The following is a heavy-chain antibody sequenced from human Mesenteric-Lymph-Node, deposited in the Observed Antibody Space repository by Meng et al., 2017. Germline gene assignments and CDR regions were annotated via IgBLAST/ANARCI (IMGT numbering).Heavy chain of an antibody. Sequence: VQLVESGGGFVKAGGSLRRSCAASVFTFRDYYMTWIRQPPGQGLEWVASISPTGGSIYYADSVKGRLSISRDNAKNSLSLQMNSLRVEDTAIYYRARDHGFLNWFDPWGQGTLVTVSS. V-gene: IGHV3-11*04. CDR3: ARDHGFLNWFDP. J-gene: IGHJ5*02. CDR1: VFTFRDYY. D-gene: IGHD2/OR15-2a*01. CDR2: ISPTGGSI.